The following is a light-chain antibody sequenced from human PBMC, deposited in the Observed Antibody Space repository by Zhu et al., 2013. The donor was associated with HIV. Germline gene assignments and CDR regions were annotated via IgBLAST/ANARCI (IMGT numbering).Light chain of an antibody. V-gene: IGKV3-20*01. Sequence: EIVLTQSPDTLSFSPGETATLSCRASHSVSDNYLAWYQQIPGQPPRLLIYGASNRATGIPARFSGSGSATDFTLTISRLEPEDFAVYYCQQYGSPSLTFGGGTKVEIK. CDR3: QQYGSPSLT. CDR1: HSVSDNY. CDR2: GAS. J-gene: IGKJ4*01.